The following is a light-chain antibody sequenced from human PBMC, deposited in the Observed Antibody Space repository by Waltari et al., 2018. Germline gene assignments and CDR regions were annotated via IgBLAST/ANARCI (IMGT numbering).Light chain of an antibody. CDR2: DVN. J-gene: IGLJ2*01. Sequence: QSALTQPASVSASPGQSITISCTGTTSDIGSVNYVSWYQHHPGRAPKLMIYDVNNRPSGVSIRFSGSKSFNAASLTISGLQAEDEADYYCSSYTTNTRVFGGGTKLTV. CDR1: TSDIGSVNY. CDR3: SSYTTNTRV. V-gene: IGLV2-14*03.